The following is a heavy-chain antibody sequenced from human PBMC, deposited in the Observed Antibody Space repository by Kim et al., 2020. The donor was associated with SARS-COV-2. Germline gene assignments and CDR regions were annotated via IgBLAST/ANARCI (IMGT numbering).Heavy chain of an antibody. CDR3: TSQYYDILTGYPI. V-gene: IGHV3-49*02. J-gene: IGHJ3*02. D-gene: IGHD3-9*01. Sequence: YAASVKGRFTISRDDSKSIAYLQMNRLKTEDTAVYYCTSQYYDILTGYPIWGQGTMVTVSS.